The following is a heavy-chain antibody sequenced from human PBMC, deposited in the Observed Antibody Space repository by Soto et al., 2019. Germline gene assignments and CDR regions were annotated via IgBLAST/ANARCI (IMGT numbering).Heavy chain of an antibody. CDR2: IKQDGSEK. V-gene: IGHV3-7*01. CDR3: VRVSVGDCSGGSCYYYMDV. CDR1: GFTFSSYW. Sequence: EVQLVESGGGLVQPGGSLRLSCAASGFTFSSYWMSWVRQAPGKGLEWVANIKQDGSEKYYVDSVKGRFTISRDNAKNSLYLQMNSLRAEDTAVYYCVRVSVGDCSGGSCYYYMDVWGKGTTVTVSS. D-gene: IGHD2-15*01. J-gene: IGHJ6*03.